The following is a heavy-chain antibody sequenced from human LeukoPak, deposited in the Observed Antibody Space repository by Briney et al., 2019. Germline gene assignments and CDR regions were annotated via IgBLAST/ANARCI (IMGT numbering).Heavy chain of an antibody. D-gene: IGHD3-10*01. J-gene: IGHJ4*02. CDR2: INHSGST. CDR1: GGSFSGYY. Sequence: PSETLSLTCAVYGGSFSGYYWSWIRQPPGKGLEWIGEINHSGSTNYNPSLKSRVTISVDTSKNQFSLKLSSVTAADTAVYYCARAPMLLWFGELDYWGQGTLVTVSS. CDR3: ARAPMLLWFGELDY. V-gene: IGHV4-34*01.